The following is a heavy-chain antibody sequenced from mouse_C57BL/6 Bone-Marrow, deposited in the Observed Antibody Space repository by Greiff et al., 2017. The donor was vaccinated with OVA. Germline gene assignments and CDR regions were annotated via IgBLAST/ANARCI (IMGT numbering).Heavy chain of an antibody. D-gene: IGHD1-1*01. CDR2: SRNKANDYTT. V-gene: IGHV7-1*01. Sequence: EVKVVESGGGLVQSGRSLRLSCATSGFTFSDFYMEWVRQAPGKGLEWIAASRNKANDYTTEYSASVKGRFIVSRDTSQSILYLQMNALCAEDTAIYYCARDAYYSCLAYWGQGTLVTVSA. J-gene: IGHJ3*01. CDR3: ARDAYYSCLAY. CDR1: GFTFSDFY.